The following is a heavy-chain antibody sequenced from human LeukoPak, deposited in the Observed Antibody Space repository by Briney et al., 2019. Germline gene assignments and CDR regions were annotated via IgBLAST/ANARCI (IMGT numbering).Heavy chain of an antibody. CDR3: ARTRAVYDAFDN. D-gene: IGHD2-8*01. CDR1: GGSISSYY. Sequence: SETLSLTCTVSGGSISSYYWSWIRQPPGKGLEWIGYIYYSGSTNYNPSLKSRVTISVDTSKNQFSLRLSSVTAADTAVYYCARTRAVYDAFDNWGQGTMVTVSP. V-gene: IGHV4-59*08. J-gene: IGHJ3*02. CDR2: IYYSGST.